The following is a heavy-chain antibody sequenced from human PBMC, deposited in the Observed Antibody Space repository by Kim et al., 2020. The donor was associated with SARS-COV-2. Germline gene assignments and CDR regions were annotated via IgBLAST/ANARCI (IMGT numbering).Heavy chain of an antibody. D-gene: IGHD6-13*01. J-gene: IGHJ4*02. CDR2: IKEDGNEK. CDR1: GFTFSNYW. Sequence: GGSLRLSCAASGFTFSNYWMSWVRQAPGKGLEWVANIKEDGNEKYYVDSVKGRFTISRDNAKNSLYLQMNSLRAEDTAIYYCAREPLTATGLSTPDYWGQGNLVTVSS. CDR3: AREPLTATGLSTPDY. V-gene: IGHV3-7*03.